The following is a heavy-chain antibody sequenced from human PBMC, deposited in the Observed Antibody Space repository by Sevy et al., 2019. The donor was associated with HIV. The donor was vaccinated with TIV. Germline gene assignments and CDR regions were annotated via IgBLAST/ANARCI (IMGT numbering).Heavy chain of an antibody. Sequence: GGSLRLSCAASGFTFDDYAMHWVRQTPGKGLEWVAGISWHGDSKEYEDSAKGRFTISRDNAKNSLYLQMNSLRVEDTAFYYCARDLRGLYGAGTHFAHWGEGTLVTVSS. D-gene: IGHD3-10*01. CDR3: ARDLRGLYGAGTHFAH. CDR2: ISWHGDSK. V-gene: IGHV3-9*01. CDR1: GFTFDDYA. J-gene: IGHJ4*02.